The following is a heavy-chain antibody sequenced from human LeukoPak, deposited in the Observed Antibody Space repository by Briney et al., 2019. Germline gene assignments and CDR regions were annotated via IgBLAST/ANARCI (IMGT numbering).Heavy chain of an antibody. V-gene: IGHV4-59*01. Sequence: PSETLSLTCTLSGGSISTYYWSWIRQPPGKGLEWIGYIFHSGSTNYNPSLKSRGTISVDTSKNQFSLKLSSVTAAGTAVYYCARGGGYASPIGYWGQGALVTVSS. CDR1: GGSISTYY. J-gene: IGHJ4*02. D-gene: IGHD5-12*01. CDR2: IFHSGST. CDR3: ARGGGYASPIGY.